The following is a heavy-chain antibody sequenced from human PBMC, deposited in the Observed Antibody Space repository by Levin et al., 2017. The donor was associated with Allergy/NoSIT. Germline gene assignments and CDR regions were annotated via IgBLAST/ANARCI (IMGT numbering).Heavy chain of an antibody. Sequence: GGSLRLSCAASGFTFSSYGMHWVRQAPGKGLEWVAVIWYDGSNKYYADSVKGRFIISRDNSKNTLYLQMNSLRAEDTAVYYCARVRTMIVDYYYDGMDVWGQGTTVTVSS. CDR2: IWYDGSNK. V-gene: IGHV3-33*01. CDR1: GFTFSSYG. D-gene: IGHD3-22*01. CDR3: ARVRTMIVDYYYDGMDV. J-gene: IGHJ6*02.